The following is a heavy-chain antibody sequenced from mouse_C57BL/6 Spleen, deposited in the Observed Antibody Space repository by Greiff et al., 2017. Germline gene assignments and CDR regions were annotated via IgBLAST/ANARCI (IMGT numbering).Heavy chain of an antibody. J-gene: IGHJ1*03. Sequence: VQLQQSGAELVRPGASVKLSCTASGFNIKDDYMHWVKQRPEQGLEWIGWIDPENGDTEYASKFQGKATITADTSSNTAYLQLSSLTSEDTAVYYCTTGNYYGSSPGWYFDVWGTGTTVTVSS. V-gene: IGHV14-4*01. D-gene: IGHD1-1*01. CDR2: IDPENGDT. CDR3: TTGNYYGSSPGWYFDV. CDR1: GFNIKDDY.